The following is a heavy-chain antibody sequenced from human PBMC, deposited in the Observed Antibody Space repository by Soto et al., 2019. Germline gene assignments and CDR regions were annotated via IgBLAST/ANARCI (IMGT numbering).Heavy chain of an antibody. V-gene: IGHV3-33*06. CDR1: GFTFSSFG. J-gene: IGHJ4*02. D-gene: IGHD1-26*01. CDR2: IWYDGSNK. Sequence: QVQLVESGGGVVQPGRSLRLSCAASGFTFSSFGMHWVRQAPGKGLEWVAVIWYDGSNKYYADSVKGRFTISRDNSKKTLYLKMDSLRAEDTAVYYCAKDIAGGGYFDYWGQGTLVSVSS. CDR3: AKDIAGGGYFDY.